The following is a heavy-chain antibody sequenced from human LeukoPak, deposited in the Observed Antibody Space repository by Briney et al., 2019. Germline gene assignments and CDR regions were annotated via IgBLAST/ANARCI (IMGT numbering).Heavy chain of an antibody. CDR2: INTDGRTI. V-gene: IGHV3-74*01. CDR1: GFTFSRYW. J-gene: IGHJ3*02. CDR3: ARDHDAFDI. Sequence: PGGSLRLSFAASGFTFSRYWMHWVRQAPGKGLVWVSRINTDGRTITYADSVKGRFTISRDNAKNSLYLQMNSLRAEDTAVYYCARDHDAFDIWGQGTMVTVSS.